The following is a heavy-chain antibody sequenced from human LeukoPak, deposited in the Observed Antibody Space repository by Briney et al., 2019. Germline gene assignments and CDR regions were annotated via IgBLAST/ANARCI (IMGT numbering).Heavy chain of an antibody. V-gene: IGHV3-74*01. D-gene: IGHD3-16*01. CDR2: INSDGSST. CDR3: ARVFGDLGFDY. Sequence: GGSLRLSCAASGFTFSSYAMSWVRQAPGKGLVWVSRINSDGSSTSYADSVKGRFTISRDNAKNTLYLQMNSLRAEDTAVYYCARVFGDLGFDYWGQGTLVTVSS. J-gene: IGHJ4*02. CDR1: GFTFSSYA.